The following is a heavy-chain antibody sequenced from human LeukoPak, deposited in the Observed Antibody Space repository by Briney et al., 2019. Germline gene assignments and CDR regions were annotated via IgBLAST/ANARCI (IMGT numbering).Heavy chain of an antibody. V-gene: IGHV3-23*01. CDR2: IFGSGGSA. J-gene: IGHJ4*02. CDR3: GKTTVGYSSGRFPGWPVDY. CDR1: GFTFNNYA. D-gene: IGHD6-19*01. Sequence: PGGSLRLSCAASGFTFNNYAMYWVRQAPGGGLEWISGIFGSGGSAHCADSVKGRFTISRDNSKNTVFLQMNSLETEDTAVYYCGKTTVGYSSGRFPGWPVDYWGQGTLVTVTS.